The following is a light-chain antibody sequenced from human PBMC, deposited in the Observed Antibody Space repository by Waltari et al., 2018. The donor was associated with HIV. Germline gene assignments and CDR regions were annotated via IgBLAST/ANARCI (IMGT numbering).Light chain of an antibody. CDR2: EDN. Sequence: QSALTQPASVSGSPGQSITTPCTGTSSDTGNYNLVSWFQLYPGKAPKLIIYEDNKRPSGVSNRFSGSKSADTASLTISGLQAEDEADYYCCAYAGGLEFGGGTKLTVL. CDR1: SSDTGNYNL. J-gene: IGLJ2*01. CDR3: CAYAGGLE. V-gene: IGLV2-23*01.